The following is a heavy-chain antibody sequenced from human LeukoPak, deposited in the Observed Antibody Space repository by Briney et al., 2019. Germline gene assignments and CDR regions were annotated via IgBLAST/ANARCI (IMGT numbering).Heavy chain of an antibody. D-gene: IGHD3-16*01. V-gene: IGHV3-23*01. CDR3: AKSLHNGGAARVYMDV. CDR1: GFTFSSYA. Sequence: PGGSLRLSCAASGFTFSSYAMSWVRQAPGKGLEWVSAISGSGGSTYYADSVKGRFTISRDNSKNTLYLQMNSLRAEDTAVYYCAKSLHNGGAARVYMDVWGKGTTVIVSS. CDR2: ISGSGGST. J-gene: IGHJ6*03.